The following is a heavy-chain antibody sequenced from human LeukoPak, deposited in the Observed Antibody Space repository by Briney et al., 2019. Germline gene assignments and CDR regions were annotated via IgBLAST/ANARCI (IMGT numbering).Heavy chain of an antibody. CDR1: GFAVNTSY. Sequence: GGSLRLSCAGSGFAVNTSYMTWVRQAPGKGLEWVSVIYTSGRMFIADSVKDRFTLSRDNSKTTVYLEMISLRVDDTAIYYCAKDQRAGRTPFLFSLPGYWGQGVLVTVSS. CDR3: AKDQRAGRTPFLFSLPGY. V-gene: IGHV3-66*01. J-gene: IGHJ4*02. D-gene: IGHD1/OR15-1a*01. CDR2: IYTSGRM.